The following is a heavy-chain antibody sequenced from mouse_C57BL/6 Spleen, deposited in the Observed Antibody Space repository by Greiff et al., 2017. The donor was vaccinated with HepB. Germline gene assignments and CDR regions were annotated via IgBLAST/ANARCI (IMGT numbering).Heavy chain of an antibody. J-gene: IGHJ1*03. Sequence: EVKLQQSGAELVKPGASVKLSCTASGFNIKDYYMHWVKQRTEQGLEWIGRIDPEDGETKYAPKFQGKATITADTSSNTAYLQRSSLTSEDTAVYYCARVTTVVDRDLYFDVWGTGTTDTVSS. CDR3: ARVTTVVDRDLYFDV. D-gene: IGHD1-1*01. CDR1: GFNIKDYY. V-gene: IGHV14-2*01. CDR2: IDPEDGET.